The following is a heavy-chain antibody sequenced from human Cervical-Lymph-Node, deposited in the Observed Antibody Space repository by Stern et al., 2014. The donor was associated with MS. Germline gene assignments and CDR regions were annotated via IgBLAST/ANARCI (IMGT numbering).Heavy chain of an antibody. V-gene: IGHV6-1*01. D-gene: IGHD6-13*01. Sequence: QVQLQQSGPGLVKPSQTLSLTCAISGDSVSSHSAAWNWIRQSPSRGLEWLGRTDYRSKWYNDYAVSGKSRITINPYTSKNQFSLQLNAVTPEYTAVYYCAREGQPNWYFDLWGRGTLVTVSS. CDR3: AREGQPNWYFDL. J-gene: IGHJ2*01. CDR1: GDSVSSHSAA. CDR2: TDYRSKWYN.